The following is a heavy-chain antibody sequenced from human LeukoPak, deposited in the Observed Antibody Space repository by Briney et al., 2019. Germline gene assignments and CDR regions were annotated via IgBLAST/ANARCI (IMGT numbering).Heavy chain of an antibody. J-gene: IGHJ4*02. CDR2: IYYSGST. V-gene: IGHV4-59*01. Sequence: SETLSLTCTVSGGSISSYYWSWIRQPPGKGLEWIGYIYYSGSTNYNPSLKSRVTISVDTSKNQFSLKLSSVTAADTAVYYCARGKRITVFDYWGQGTLVTVSP. D-gene: IGHD1-14*01. CDR3: ARGKRITVFDY. CDR1: GGSISSYY.